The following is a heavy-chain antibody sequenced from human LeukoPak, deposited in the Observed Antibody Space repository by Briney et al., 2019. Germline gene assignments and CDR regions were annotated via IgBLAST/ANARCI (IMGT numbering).Heavy chain of an antibody. D-gene: IGHD6-13*01. CDR2: IYTSGST. J-gene: IGHJ4*02. V-gene: IGHV4-4*07. CDR1: GGSISSYY. Sequence: PSETLSLTCTVSGGSISSYYWSWIRHPAGKGLEWIGRIYTSGSTNYNPSLKSRVTMSVDTSKNQFSLKLSSVTAADTAVYYCAREDSSSWYLTLFDYWGQGTLVTVSS. CDR3: AREDSSSWYLTLFDY.